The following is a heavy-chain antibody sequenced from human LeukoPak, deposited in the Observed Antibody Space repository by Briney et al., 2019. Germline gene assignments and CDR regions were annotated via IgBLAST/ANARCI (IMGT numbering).Heavy chain of an antibody. V-gene: IGHV4-39*01. D-gene: IGHD6-19*01. CDR3: ATGPVLVGIAVAGRDDAFDI. Sequence: SETLSLTCTVSGGSISSSSYSWGWIRQPPGKGLEWIGTIYYSGSTYYNPSLKSRVTISVDTSKNQFSLKLSSVTAADTAVYYCATGPVLVGIAVAGRDDAFDIWGQGTMVTVSS. CDR1: GGSISSSSYS. J-gene: IGHJ3*02. CDR2: IYYSGST.